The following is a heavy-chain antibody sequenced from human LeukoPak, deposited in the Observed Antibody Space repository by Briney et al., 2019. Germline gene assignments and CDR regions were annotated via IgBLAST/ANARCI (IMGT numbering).Heavy chain of an antibody. V-gene: IGHV4-34*01. CDR3: ARSPDDYYDSSGQFDY. D-gene: IGHD3-22*01. J-gene: IGHJ4*02. CDR1: GGSFSGYY. CDR2: INHSGST. Sequence: PSETLSLTCAVYGGSFSGYYWSWIRQPPGKGLEWIGEINHSGSTNYNPSLKSRVTISVDTSKNQFSLKLSSVTAADTAVYYCARSPDDYYDSSGQFDYWGQGTLVTVSS.